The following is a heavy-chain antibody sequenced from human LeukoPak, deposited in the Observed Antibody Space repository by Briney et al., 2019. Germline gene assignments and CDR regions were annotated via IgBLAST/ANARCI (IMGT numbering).Heavy chain of an antibody. CDR2: IKSKAHGGTT. J-gene: IGHJ4*02. CDR3: THDASGYYSLHS. CDR1: GITFSNAW. Sequence: PGGSLRLSCAASGITFSNAWMTWVRQAPGKGLEWVGRIKSKAHGGTTDYAAPVKGRFTISRVDSKNTVYLQMNSLKAEDTAVYYCTHDASGYYSLHSWGQGTLVTVSS. V-gene: IGHV3-15*01. D-gene: IGHD3-22*01.